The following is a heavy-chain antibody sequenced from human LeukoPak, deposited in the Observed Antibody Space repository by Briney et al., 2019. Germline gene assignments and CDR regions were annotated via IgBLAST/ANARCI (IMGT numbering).Heavy chain of an antibody. D-gene: IGHD5-18*01. J-gene: IGHJ4*02. CDR1: GYTFTSYG. V-gene: IGHV1-46*01. Sequence: ASVKVSCKASGYTFTSYGISWVRQAPGQGLEWMGIINPSGPSTNYAQKFQGRVAMTRDMSTSTVYMELSSLTSDDTAVYYCARHEYSYGVDYWGQGTLVTVSS. CDR2: INPSGPST. CDR3: ARHEYSYGVDY.